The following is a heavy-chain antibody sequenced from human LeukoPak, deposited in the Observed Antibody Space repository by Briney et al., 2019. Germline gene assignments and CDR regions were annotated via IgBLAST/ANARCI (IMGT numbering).Heavy chain of an antibody. CDR2: INHSGST. D-gene: IGHD3-22*01. CDR3: ARGFRDYYDSSGYSGAFDI. Sequence: PSETLSLTCAVYGGSFSGYYWSWIRQPPGKGLEWIGEINHSGSTYYNPSLKSRVTISVDRSKNQFSLKLSSVTAADTAVYYCARGFRDYYDSSGYSGAFDIWGQGTMVTVSS. CDR1: GGSFSGYY. J-gene: IGHJ3*02. V-gene: IGHV4-34*01.